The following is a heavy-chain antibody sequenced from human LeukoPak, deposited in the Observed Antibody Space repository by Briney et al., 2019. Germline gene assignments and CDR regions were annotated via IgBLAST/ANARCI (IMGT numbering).Heavy chain of an antibody. CDR1: GDIVSSNSAA. CDR3: ARENYGSGSYYLGNWFDP. J-gene: IGHJ5*02. Sequence: SQTLSLTCAISGDIVSSNSAAWNWIRQSPSRGLEWLGRTYYRSKWYNDYAVSVKSRITINPDTSKNQFSLQLNSVTPEDTAVYYCARENYGSGSYYLGNWFDPWGQGTLVTVSS. D-gene: IGHD3-10*01. CDR2: TYYRSKWYN. V-gene: IGHV6-1*01.